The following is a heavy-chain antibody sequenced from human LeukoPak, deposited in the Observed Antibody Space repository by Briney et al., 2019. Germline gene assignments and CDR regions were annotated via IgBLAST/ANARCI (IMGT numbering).Heavy chain of an antibody. V-gene: IGHV4-4*07. D-gene: IGHD1-26*01. CDR2: IYTNGNT. CDR1: GGSISTYY. Sequence: SETLSLTCTVSGGSISTYYWSWIRQPAGKGLEWIGRIYTNGNTNYNPSLKSRVTMSIDTSKNQFSLKLSSVTAADTAVYYCARGAGGDMYSGSHRPIDYWGQGTLVTVSS. J-gene: IGHJ4*02. CDR3: ARGAGGDMYSGSHRPIDY.